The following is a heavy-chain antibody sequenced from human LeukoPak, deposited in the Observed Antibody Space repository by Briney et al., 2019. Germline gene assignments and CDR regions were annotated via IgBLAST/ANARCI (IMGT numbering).Heavy chain of an antibody. J-gene: IGHJ4*02. CDR2: INPNSGGT. CDR1: GYTFTGYY. V-gene: IGHV1-2*02. D-gene: IGHD1-26*01. Sequence: ASVKVSCKASGYTFTGYYIHWVRQAPGQGLEWMGWINPNSGGTNYAQKFQGRVTMTRDTSISTAYMELSRLRSDDTAVYYCARGLGATSPEGFDYWGQGTLVTVSS. CDR3: ARGLGATSPEGFDY.